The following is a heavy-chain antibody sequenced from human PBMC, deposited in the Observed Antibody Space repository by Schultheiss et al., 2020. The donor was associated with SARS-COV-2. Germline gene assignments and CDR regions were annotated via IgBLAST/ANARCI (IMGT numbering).Heavy chain of an antibody. CDR2: INHSGST. V-gene: IGHV4-34*01. Sequence: SETLSLTCADYGGSFSGYYWSWIRQPPGKGLEWIGEINHSGSTNYNPSLKSRVTISVDTSKNQFSLKLSSVTAADTAVYYCARGNGDYSSYYFDYWGQGTLVTVSS. D-gene: IGHD4-17*01. CDR1: GGSFSGYY. CDR3: ARGNGDYSSYYFDY. J-gene: IGHJ4*02.